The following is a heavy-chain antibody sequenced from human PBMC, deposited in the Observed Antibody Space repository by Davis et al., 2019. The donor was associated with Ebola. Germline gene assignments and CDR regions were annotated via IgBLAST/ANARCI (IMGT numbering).Heavy chain of an antibody. D-gene: IGHD3-22*01. Sequence: GESLKISCAASGFTFSSYSMNWVRQAPGKGLELVSSISSSSSYIYYADSVKGRFTISRDNAKNSLYLQMNNLRAEDTAVYYCARGGLYYDNPRLVFDPWGQGTLVTVSS. V-gene: IGHV3-21*01. CDR2: ISSSSSYI. CDR3: ARGGLYYDNPRLVFDP. J-gene: IGHJ5*02. CDR1: GFTFSSYS.